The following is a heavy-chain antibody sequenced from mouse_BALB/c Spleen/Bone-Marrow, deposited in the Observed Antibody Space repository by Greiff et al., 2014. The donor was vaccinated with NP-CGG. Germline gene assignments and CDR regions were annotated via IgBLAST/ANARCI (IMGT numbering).Heavy chain of an antibody. J-gene: IGHJ2*01. D-gene: IGHD1-1*01. CDR3: AKHDTTVVLDY. CDR1: GFSLTDYG. Sequence: VQLQQSGPGLVAPSQSLSITCTVSGFSLTDYGVSWIRQPPGKGLEWLGVIWGGGITFYNSTLKSRLSISKDNSKSQVFLKMNSLRTDDTAMYYCAKHDTTVVLDYWGQGTTLTVSS. CDR2: IWGGGIT. V-gene: IGHV2-6-5*01.